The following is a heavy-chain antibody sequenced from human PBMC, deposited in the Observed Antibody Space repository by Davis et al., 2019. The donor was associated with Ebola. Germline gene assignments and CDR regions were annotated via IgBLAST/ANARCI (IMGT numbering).Heavy chain of an antibody. Sequence: GESLKISCAASGFTFSSYGMHWVRQAPGKGLEWVAVIWYDGSNKYYADSVKGRFTISRDNSKNTLYLQMNSLRAEDTAVYYCAKDPYYYDGSGPDPYWGQGTLVTVSS. J-gene: IGHJ4*02. D-gene: IGHD3-22*01. CDR2: IWYDGSNK. V-gene: IGHV3-30*02. CDR1: GFTFSSYG. CDR3: AKDPYYYDGSGPDPY.